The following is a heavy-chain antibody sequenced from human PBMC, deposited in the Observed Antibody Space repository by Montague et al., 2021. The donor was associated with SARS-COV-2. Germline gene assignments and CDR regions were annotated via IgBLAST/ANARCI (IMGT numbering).Heavy chain of an antibody. CDR3: ARLLRSCTNGVCRTYYYYAMDV. D-gene: IGHD2-8*01. J-gene: IGHJ6*02. Sequence: SLSLTCTVSGGSISGYYWSWIRQPPGQGLEWIGYIYYSGSTKYNPFLESRVTVSVDRSKNQVSLKLSSVTAADTAVYYCARLLRSCTNGVCRTYYYYAMDVWGQGTTVTVSS. CDR2: IYYSGST. V-gene: IGHV4-59*01. CDR1: GGSISGYY.